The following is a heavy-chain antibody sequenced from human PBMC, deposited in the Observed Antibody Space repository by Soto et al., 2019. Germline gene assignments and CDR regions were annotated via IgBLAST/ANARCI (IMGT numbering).Heavy chain of an antibody. CDR2: IDHSDSDT. J-gene: IGHJ6*02. V-gene: IGHV5-10-1*01. D-gene: IGHD3-9*01. CDR3: ARLDYDILTGYSLVYCGGMDV. Sequence: GESLKISCEGSGYSFASYWISWVRQMPGKGMAWMGRIDHSDSDTNYSPSFQGHVTISADKSISTAYLPWSGVKASGPAMYYWARLDYDILTGYSLVYCGGMDVWGQGTTVTVSS. CDR1: GYSFASYW.